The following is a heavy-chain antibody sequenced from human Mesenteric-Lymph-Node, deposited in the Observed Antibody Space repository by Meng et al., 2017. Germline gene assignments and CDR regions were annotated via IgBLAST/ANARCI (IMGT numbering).Heavy chain of an antibody. J-gene: IGHJ4*02. Sequence: GESLKISCAASGFTFASYDMNWVRQAPGKGLEWVSGIISSSGNTHYADSVKGRFTISRDNSKNTLYLQMNSLRDEDTAVYYCAKDRDWGQGTLVTVSS. CDR1: GFTFASYD. CDR3: AKDRD. V-gene: IGHV3-23*01. CDR2: IISSSGNT.